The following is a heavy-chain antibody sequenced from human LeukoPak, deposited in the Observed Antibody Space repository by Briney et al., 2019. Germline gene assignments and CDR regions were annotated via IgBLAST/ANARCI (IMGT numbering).Heavy chain of an antibody. Sequence: PSETLSLTCTVSGGSISSGGYYWSWIRQHPGDGLEWLGYIYYSGSTYYNPSLKSRVTISIDTSKNQFSLKLSSVTAADTAVYYCARAGGFFSPFGYWGQGTLVTVSS. CDR2: IYYSGST. D-gene: IGHD3-16*01. CDR3: ARAGGFFSPFGY. CDR1: GGSISSGGYY. V-gene: IGHV4-31*03. J-gene: IGHJ4*02.